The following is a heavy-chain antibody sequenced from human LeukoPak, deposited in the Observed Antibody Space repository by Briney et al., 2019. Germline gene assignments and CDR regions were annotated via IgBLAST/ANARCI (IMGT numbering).Heavy chain of an antibody. D-gene: IGHD3-10*01. CDR1: GYTFTDYY. V-gene: IGHV1-2*02. Sequence: VASVEVSCKASGYTFTDYYMHWVRQAPGQGLEWMGWINPNSGGTNSAQKSQGRVTMTRDTSISTAYMELSSLISDDTAVYYCSGGSGPHAFDIWGQGTMVTVSS. J-gene: IGHJ3*02. CDR2: INPNSGGT. CDR3: SGGSGPHAFDI.